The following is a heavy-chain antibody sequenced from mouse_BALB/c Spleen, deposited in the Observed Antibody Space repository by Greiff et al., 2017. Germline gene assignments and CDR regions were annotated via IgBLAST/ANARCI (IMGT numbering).Heavy chain of an antibody. D-gene: IGHD1-1*01. Sequence: QVQLKQSGAELVRPGVSVKISCKGSGYTFTDYAMHWVKQSHAKSLEWIGVISTYYGDASYNQKFKGKATMTVDKSSSTAYMELARLTSEDSAIYYCATTYGSPWFAYWGQGTLVTVSA. J-gene: IGHJ3*01. CDR2: ISTYYGDA. CDR1: GYTFTDYA. V-gene: IGHV1S137*01. CDR3: ATTYGSPWFAY.